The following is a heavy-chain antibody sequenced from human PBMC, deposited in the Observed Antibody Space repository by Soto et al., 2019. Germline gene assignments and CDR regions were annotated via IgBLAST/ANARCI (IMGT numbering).Heavy chain of an antibody. V-gene: IGHV4-61*01. CDR3: AINPLRDGYNHWYFDL. CDR2: IYYSRST. CDR1: GGSVSSGSYY. Sequence: QVQLQESGPGLVKPSETLSLTCTVSGGSVSSGSYYWSWIRQPPGKGLEWIGYIYYSRSTNYNPSRRGRVTVSVDTSKNQFSLKLSSVTAADTAVYYCAINPLRDGYNHWYFDLWGRGTLVTVSS. D-gene: IGHD5-12*01. J-gene: IGHJ2*01.